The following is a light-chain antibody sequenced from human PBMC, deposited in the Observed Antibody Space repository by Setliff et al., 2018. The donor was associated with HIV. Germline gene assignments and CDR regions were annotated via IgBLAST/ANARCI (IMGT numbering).Light chain of an antibody. CDR3: CSYTSSLTYV. Sequence: QSALTQPASVSGSPGQSITISCSGTSSDVGSYNFVSWYQQHPGKAPQLIIYDVSQRPSGVSSRFSGSKSGNTAYLTISGLQAEDQADYYCCSYTSSLTYVFGTGTKVTVL. J-gene: IGLJ1*01. CDR2: DVS. V-gene: IGLV2-14*03. CDR1: SSDVGSYNF.